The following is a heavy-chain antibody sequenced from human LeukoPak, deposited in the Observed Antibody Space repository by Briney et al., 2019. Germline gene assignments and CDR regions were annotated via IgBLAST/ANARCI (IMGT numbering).Heavy chain of an antibody. Sequence: ASVKVSCKTSGYTFTNYGITWVRQAPGQGLEWMGWVSAYNGDTNYAQKIQGRVTMTRDSSISTAYMELTRLISDDTAVYYCARSNIAVRRGDNWFDPWGRGTLVTVSS. V-gene: IGHV1-18*01. CDR3: ARSNIAVRRGDNWFDP. CDR1: GYTFTNYG. D-gene: IGHD6-6*01. CDR2: VSAYNGDT. J-gene: IGHJ5*02.